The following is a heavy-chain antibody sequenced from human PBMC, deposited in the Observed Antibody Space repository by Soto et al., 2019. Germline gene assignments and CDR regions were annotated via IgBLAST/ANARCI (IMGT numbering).Heavy chain of an antibody. D-gene: IGHD3-10*01. J-gene: IGHJ3*02. CDR2: ISSNGGST. CDR3: VKGRPHPPYYYGSGSYYGYAFDI. CDR1: GFTFSSYA. Sequence: GGSLRLSCSASGFTFSSYAMHWVRQAPGKGLEYVSAISSNGGSTYYADSVKGRFTISRDNSKNTLYLQMSSLRAEDTAVYYCVKGRPHPPYYYGSGSYYGYAFDIWGQGTMVTVSS. V-gene: IGHV3-64D*08.